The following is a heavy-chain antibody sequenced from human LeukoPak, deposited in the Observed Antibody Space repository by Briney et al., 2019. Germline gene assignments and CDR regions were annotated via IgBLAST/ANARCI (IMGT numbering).Heavy chain of an antibody. J-gene: IGHJ4*02. D-gene: IGHD1-26*01. Sequence: PSETLSLTCAVYGGSFSGYYWTWIRQPPGKGLEWIGEINHSGSTNYNPSLKSRVTISVDTSKNLFSLKLSSVTAADTAVYYCARVWWELPNIFDYWGQGTLVTVSS. CDR2: INHSGST. V-gene: IGHV4-34*01. CDR1: GGSFSGYY. CDR3: ARVWWELPNIFDY.